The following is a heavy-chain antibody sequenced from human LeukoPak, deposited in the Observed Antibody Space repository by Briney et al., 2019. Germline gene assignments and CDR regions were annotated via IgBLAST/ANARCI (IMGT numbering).Heavy chain of an antibody. D-gene: IGHD2-15*01. Sequence: GGSLRLSCAASGFTFSTYAMSWVRQSPGKGLEWVSTVSTSGGSTYYADSVKGRFTISRDNSKNTQYLQMNSLRAEDTAIYYCLGYCSGGRCYSGGHWGQGTLVTVSS. CDR1: GFTFSTYA. CDR2: VSTSGGST. V-gene: IGHV3-23*01. J-gene: IGHJ4*02. CDR3: LGYCSGGRCYSGGH.